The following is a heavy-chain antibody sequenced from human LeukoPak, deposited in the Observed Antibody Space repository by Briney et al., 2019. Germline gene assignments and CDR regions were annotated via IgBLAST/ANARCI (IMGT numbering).Heavy chain of an antibody. CDR3: ARRWRSEMATIRAFDI. J-gene: IGHJ3*02. D-gene: IGHD5-24*01. CDR1: GGAFSGYY. V-gene: IGHV4-34*01. CDR2: INHSGST. Sequence: SETLSLTCAVYGGAFSGYYWSWIRQPPGKGLEWIGEINHSGSTNYNPSLKSRVTISVDTSKNQFSLKLSSVTAADTAVYYCARRWRSEMATIRAFDIWGQGTMVTVSS.